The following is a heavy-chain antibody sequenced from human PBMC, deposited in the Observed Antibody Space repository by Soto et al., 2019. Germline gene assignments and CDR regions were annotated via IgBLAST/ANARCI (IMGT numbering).Heavy chain of an antibody. CDR1: GFTFSSYW. CDR2: IKQDGSEK. J-gene: IGHJ5*02. CDR3: AGTRSIAAPRLYNWFDP. D-gene: IGHD6-6*01. Sequence: EVQLVESGGGLVQPGGSLRLSCAASGFTFSSYWMSWVRQAPGKGLEWVANIKQDGSEKYYVDSVKGRFTISRDNAKNSLYLQMSSLRAEDTAVYYCAGTRSIAAPRLYNWFDPWGQGTLVTVSS. V-gene: IGHV3-7*05.